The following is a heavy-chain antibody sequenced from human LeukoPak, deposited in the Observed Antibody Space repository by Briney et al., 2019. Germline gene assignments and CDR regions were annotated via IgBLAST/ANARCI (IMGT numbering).Heavy chain of an antibody. Sequence: PGGSLRLSCAASGFTVVTNYMTWVRQAPGKGLEWAAVIWYDGSNKYYADSVKGRFTISRDNSKNTLYLQMNSLRAEDTAVYYCARGGSSGFDYWGQGTLVTVSS. J-gene: IGHJ4*02. CDR2: IWYDGSNK. D-gene: IGHD6-19*01. V-gene: IGHV3-33*08. CDR3: ARGGSSGFDY. CDR1: GFTVVTNY.